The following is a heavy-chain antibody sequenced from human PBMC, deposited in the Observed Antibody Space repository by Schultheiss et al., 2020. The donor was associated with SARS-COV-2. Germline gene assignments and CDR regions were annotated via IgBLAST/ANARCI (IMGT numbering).Heavy chain of an antibody. CDR2: IYGNGSGI. D-gene: IGHD3-16*02. J-gene: IGHJ4*02. CDR3: ARYIISFGGILVSGFDY. CDR1: GFTFSSYA. V-gene: IGHV3-NL1*01. Sequence: GESLKISCAASGFTFSSYAMHWVRQAPGKGLEWVSSIYGNGSGIVYADSVKGRFTMSRDNSKNTLYLQMNSLRAEDTAVYYCARYIISFGGILVSGFDYWGQGTLVTVSS.